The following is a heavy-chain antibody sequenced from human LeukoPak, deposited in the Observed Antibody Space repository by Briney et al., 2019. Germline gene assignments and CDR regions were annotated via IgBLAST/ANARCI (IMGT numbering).Heavy chain of an antibody. CDR3: ARSYGDYFDY. V-gene: IGHV3-53*01. CDR2: IYSGGST. D-gene: IGHD4-17*01. Sequence: GGSLRLSCAACGFTVSSNYMSWVRQAPGKGLEWVSVIYSGGSTYYADSVKGRCTISRDNFKNTLHLQMTSLRAEDTAVYYCARSYGDYFDYWGQGTLVTVSP. CDR1: GFTVSSNY. J-gene: IGHJ4*02.